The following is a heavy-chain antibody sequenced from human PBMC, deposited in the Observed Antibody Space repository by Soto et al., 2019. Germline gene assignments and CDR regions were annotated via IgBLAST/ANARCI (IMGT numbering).Heavy chain of an antibody. CDR2: ISSNSDTI. CDR1: GFTFSSYA. CDR3: AKDMKWGGMTTIHYFDS. V-gene: IGHV3-9*01. J-gene: IGHJ4*02. Sequence: HPGGSLRLSCAASGFTFSSYAMHWVRQAPGKGLEWVSGISSNSDTIDYADSVKGRFTISRDNAKNSLFLQMNSLRPEDTALYYCAKDMKWGGMTTIHYFDSWGQGT. D-gene: IGHD4-17*01.